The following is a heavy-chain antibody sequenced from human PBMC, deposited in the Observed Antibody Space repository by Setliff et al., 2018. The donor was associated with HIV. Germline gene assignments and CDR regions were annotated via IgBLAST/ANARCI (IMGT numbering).Heavy chain of an antibody. CDR1: GYSFTAYY. Sequence: ASVKVSCKASGYSFTAYYMHWVRQAPGQGLEWMGWINPNSGGTNYAQKFQGRVTMTRDTSISTAYMELSRLRSDDSALYYCTRTHYYDSSGYLDYWGQGTLVTVSS. CDR2: INPNSGGT. V-gene: IGHV1-2*02. D-gene: IGHD3-22*01. J-gene: IGHJ4*02. CDR3: TRTHYYDSSGYLDY.